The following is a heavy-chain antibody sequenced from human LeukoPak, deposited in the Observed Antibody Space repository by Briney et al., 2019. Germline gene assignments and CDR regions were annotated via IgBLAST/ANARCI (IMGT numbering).Heavy chain of an antibody. D-gene: IGHD3-16*01. CDR2: RSGSGGST. Sequence: GGSLSLSCAASGLTFSSSSMSWVRHAPGKGLEWVSGRSGSGGSTYCADSIKGRYTISRDNAKTTLYLQMNSLQAEVTALYYCAKDPRGGVPVFDYWGQGTLVTVSS. V-gene: IGHV3-23*01. J-gene: IGHJ4*02. CDR1: GLTFSSSS. CDR3: AKDPRGGVPVFDY.